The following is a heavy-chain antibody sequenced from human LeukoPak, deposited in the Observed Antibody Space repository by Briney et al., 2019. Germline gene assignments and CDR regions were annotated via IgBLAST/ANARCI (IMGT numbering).Heavy chain of an antibody. CDR2: IHTSGNT. Sequence: TSETLSLTCTVSGGSISSGSYCWSWIRQPAGKGLEWIGHIHTSGNTNYNSSLKSRVTISVDTSKNQFSLKLSSVTAADTAVYYCARHSEGSGPSGDWFDPWGQGTLVTVSS. CDR3: ARHSEGSGPSGDWFDP. V-gene: IGHV4-61*09. D-gene: IGHD6-19*01. CDR1: GGSISSGSYC. J-gene: IGHJ5*02.